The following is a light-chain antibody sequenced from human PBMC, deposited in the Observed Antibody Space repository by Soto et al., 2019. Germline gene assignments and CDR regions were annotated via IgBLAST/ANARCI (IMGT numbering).Light chain of an antibody. J-gene: IGKJ4*01. CDR3: QQRMNWPLT. CDR2: DAS. Sequence: EIVLTQSPATLSLSPGGRATLCCRASQTVTNHLAWYQQKAGQAPRLLIFDASTRASGIPPRFSGSGSGTDFTLTISRVDPDDFAVYYCQQRMNWPLTFGGGTRVEIK. CDR1: QTVTNH. V-gene: IGKV3-11*01.